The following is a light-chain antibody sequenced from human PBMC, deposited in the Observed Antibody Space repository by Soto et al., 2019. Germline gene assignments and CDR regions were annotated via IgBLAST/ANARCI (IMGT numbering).Light chain of an antibody. CDR1: QSISSS. Sequence: IQMTQSPSTVSASVGDRVTITCRASQSISSSLAWYQQKPGKAPKVLIYDASSLDSGVPSRFSGSGYGTEFTLTVSSLHPGDVATYSCQQYESYPYSFGQGTKLEIK. V-gene: IGKV1-5*01. CDR3: QQYESYPYS. CDR2: DAS. J-gene: IGKJ2*01.